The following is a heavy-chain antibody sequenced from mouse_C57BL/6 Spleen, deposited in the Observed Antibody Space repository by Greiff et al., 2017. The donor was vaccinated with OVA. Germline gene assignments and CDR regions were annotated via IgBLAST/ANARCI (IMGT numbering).Heavy chain of an antibody. Sequence: EVMLVESGGGLVKPGGSLKLSCAASGFTFSDYGMHWVRQAPEKGLEWVAYISSGSSTIYYADTVKGRFTISRDNAKNTLFLQMTSLGSEDTAMYYGARGGSSGGDYWGQGTTLTVSS. CDR3: ARGGSSGGDY. CDR2: ISSGSSTI. J-gene: IGHJ2*01. D-gene: IGHD3-2*02. V-gene: IGHV5-17*01. CDR1: GFTFSDYG.